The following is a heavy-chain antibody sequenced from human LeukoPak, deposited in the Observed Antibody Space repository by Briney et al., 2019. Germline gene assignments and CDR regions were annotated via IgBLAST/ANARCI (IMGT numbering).Heavy chain of an antibody. J-gene: IGHJ2*01. CDR3: ARPSGIVGATRNYWYFDL. CDR2: INHSGST. V-gene: IGHV4-39*07. D-gene: IGHD1-26*01. CDR1: GGSISSNSYY. Sequence: PSETLSLTCTVSGGSISSNSYYWGWIRQPPGKGLEWIGEINHSGSTNYNPSLKSRVNISVDTSKNQFSLKLSSVTAADTAVEYCARPSGIVGATRNYWYFDLWGRGTLVTVSS.